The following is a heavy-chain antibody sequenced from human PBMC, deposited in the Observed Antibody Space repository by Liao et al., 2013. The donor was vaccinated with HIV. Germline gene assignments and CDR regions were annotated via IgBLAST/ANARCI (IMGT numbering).Heavy chain of an antibody. V-gene: IGHV4-39*07. Sequence: QVQLQQWGPGLVKPSETLSLTCTVSGGSISSSTYYWGWIRQPPGKGLEWIGTIHYSGSTYYNPSLMSRVTISLDTSKNQFSLKLSSVTAADTAVYYCASGYSSSWYENYWGQGTLVTVSS. CDR3: ASGYSSSWYENY. J-gene: IGHJ4*02. CDR2: IHYSGST. D-gene: IGHD6-13*01. CDR1: GGSISSSTYY.